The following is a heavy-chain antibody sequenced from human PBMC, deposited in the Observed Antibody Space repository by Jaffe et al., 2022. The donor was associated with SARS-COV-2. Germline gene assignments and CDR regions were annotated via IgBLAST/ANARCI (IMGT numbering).Heavy chain of an antibody. CDR1: GFSLSNARMG. CDR2: IFSNDEK. Sequence: QVTLKESGPVLVKPTETLTLTCTVSGFSLSNARMGVSWIRQPPGKALEWLAHIFSNDEKSYSTSLKSRLTISKDTSKSQVVLTMTNMDPVDTATYYCARTKSGYSYGYGVDYWGQGTLVTVSS. CDR3: ARTKSGYSYGYGVDY. V-gene: IGHV2-26*01. D-gene: IGHD5-18*01. J-gene: IGHJ4*02.